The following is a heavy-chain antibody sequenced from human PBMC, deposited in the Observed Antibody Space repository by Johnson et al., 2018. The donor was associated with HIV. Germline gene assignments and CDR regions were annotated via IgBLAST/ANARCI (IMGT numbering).Heavy chain of an antibody. J-gene: IGHJ3*02. CDR2: IRYDGSTK. Sequence: QVQLVESGGGVVQPGGSLRLSCAASEFSFSTYAMRWVRQAPGKGLGWVAFIRYDGSTKYYVDSVKGRFTISRDNSKNTLYLQMNSLRVEDTAVYFCAGKTGYDAFDMWGQGTMVTVSS. CDR1: EFSFSTYA. V-gene: IGHV3-30*02. D-gene: IGHD3-9*01. CDR3: AGKTGYDAFDM.